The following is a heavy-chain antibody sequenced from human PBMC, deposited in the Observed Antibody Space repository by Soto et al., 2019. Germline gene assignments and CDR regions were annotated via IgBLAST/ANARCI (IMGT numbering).Heavy chain of an antibody. D-gene: IGHD1-7*01. Sequence: QVQLVQSGAEVKKPGASVKVSCKASGYTFTSYDINWVRQATGQGLEWMGWMNPNSGNTGYAQKFQGRVTMTRNTSRSTAYMELSSLRSEDTAVYYCARVGTGTTSDGDYYGMDVWGQGTTVTVSS. CDR1: GYTFTSYD. CDR3: ARVGTGTTSDGDYYGMDV. V-gene: IGHV1-8*01. J-gene: IGHJ6*02. CDR2: MNPNSGNT.